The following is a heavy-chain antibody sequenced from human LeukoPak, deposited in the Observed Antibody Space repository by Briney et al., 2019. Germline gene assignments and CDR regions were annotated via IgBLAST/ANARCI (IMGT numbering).Heavy chain of an antibody. J-gene: IGHJ4*02. D-gene: IGHD6-19*01. CDR1: GLTFRNYW. CDR2: IHQDGIDK. CDR3: VSGDYSSGWWFYDY. Sequence: SGGSLRLSCAASGLTFRNYWMSWVRQAPGKGLEWVANIHQDGIDKYYVDSVKGRFTISRDNAKSSLSLQMNRLSVDDTAVYYCVSGDYSSGWWFYDYWGQGTRVTVSS. V-gene: IGHV3-7*01.